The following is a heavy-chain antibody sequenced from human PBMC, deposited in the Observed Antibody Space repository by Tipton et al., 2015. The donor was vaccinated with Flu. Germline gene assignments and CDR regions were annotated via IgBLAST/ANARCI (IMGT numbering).Heavy chain of an antibody. V-gene: IGHV3-23*01. D-gene: IGHD1-26*01. CDR1: GFTFSTYA. J-gene: IGHJ4*02. CDR3: AKGWGCSEVGPVCYFDY. CDR2: ITDSGHRI. Sequence: SLRLSCAASGFTFSTYAMNWVRQAPGKGLEWVSTITDSGHRIYYADSVKGRFTISRDNFKSTLYLQMNSLRAEDTAVYYCAKGWGCSEVGPVCYFDYWGQGNLVTVSS.